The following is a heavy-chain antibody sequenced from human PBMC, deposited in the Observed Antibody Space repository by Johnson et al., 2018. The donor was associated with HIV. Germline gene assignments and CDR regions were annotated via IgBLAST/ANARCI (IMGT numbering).Heavy chain of an antibody. CDR3: AREGRLGSYLGGVAFDI. D-gene: IGHD1-26*01. CDR2: ISWNSGSI. J-gene: IGHJ3*02. Sequence: VQLVESGGGLVQPGRSLRLSCAASGFTFDDYAMHWVRQAPGKGLEWVSGISWNSGSIGYADSVKGRFTISRDNAKNSLYLQMNSLRAEDTAVYYCAREGRLGSYLGGVAFDIWGQGTMVTVSS. V-gene: IGHV3-9*01. CDR1: GFTFDDYA.